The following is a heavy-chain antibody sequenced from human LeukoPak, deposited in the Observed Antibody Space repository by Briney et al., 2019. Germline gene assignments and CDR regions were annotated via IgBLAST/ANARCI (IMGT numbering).Heavy chain of an antibody. Sequence: PGGLLRLSCAASGTTFSNYATSWVPKAPGKGLGWVTAIRGSSGSTYYAESVKGRFTNSRNNSKNTLYLQMNSLRAEDTAVYYCAKGSIIPRAFDNWGQGTMVTVSS. CDR2: IRGSSGST. CDR3: AKGSIIPRAFDN. CDR1: GTTFSNYA. J-gene: IGHJ3*02. V-gene: IGHV3-23*01. D-gene: IGHD6-6*01.